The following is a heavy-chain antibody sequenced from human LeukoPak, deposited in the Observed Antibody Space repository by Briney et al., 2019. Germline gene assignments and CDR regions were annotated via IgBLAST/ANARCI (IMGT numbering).Heavy chain of an antibody. J-gene: IGHJ4*02. CDR1: GGTFSSYA. CDR3: ARAPLYSSGWTNYFDY. D-gene: IGHD6-19*01. CDR2: IIPIIGTA. Sequence: SVKVSCKASGGTFSSYAISWVRQAPGQGLEWMGGIIPIIGTANYAQKFQGRVTITADKSTSTAYMELSSLRSEDTAVYYCARAPLYSSGWTNYFDYWGQGTLVTVSS. V-gene: IGHV1-69*06.